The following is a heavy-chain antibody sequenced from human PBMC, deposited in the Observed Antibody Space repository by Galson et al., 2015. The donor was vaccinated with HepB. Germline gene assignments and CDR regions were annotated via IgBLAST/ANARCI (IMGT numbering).Heavy chain of an antibody. V-gene: IGHV2-26*01. CDR1: GFSLSNARMG. CDR3: ARNLYYDFWSGYYNGMDV. Sequence: PALVKPTQTLTLTCTVSGFSLSNARMGVSWIRQPPGKALEWLAHIFSNDEKSYSTSLKSRLTISKDTSKSQVVLTMTNMDPVDTATYYCARNLYYDFWSGYYNGMDVWGQGTTVTVSS. D-gene: IGHD3-3*01. CDR2: IFSNDEK. J-gene: IGHJ6*02.